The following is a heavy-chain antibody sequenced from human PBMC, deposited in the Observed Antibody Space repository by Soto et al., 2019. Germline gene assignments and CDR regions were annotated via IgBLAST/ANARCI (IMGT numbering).Heavy chain of an antibody. CDR2: IIPIFGTA. Sequence: ASVKVSCKASGGTFSSYAISWVRQAPGQGLEWMGGIIPIFGTANYARKFQGRVTITADESTSTAYMELSSLRSEDTAVYYCADFSPPDFDYWGQGTLVTVSS. CDR3: ADFSPPDFDY. CDR1: GGTFSSYA. J-gene: IGHJ4*02. V-gene: IGHV1-69*13.